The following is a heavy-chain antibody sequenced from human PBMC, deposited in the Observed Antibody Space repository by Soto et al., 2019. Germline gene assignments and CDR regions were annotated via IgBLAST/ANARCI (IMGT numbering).Heavy chain of an antibody. Sequence: SETLSLTCAVYGGSFSGYYWSWIRQPPGKGLEWIGEINHSGSTNYNPSLKSRVTISVDTSKNQFSLKLSSVTAADTAVYYCARDYGGYFDYWGQGTLVT. J-gene: IGHJ4*02. CDR3: ARDYGGYFDY. CDR2: INHSGST. V-gene: IGHV4-34*01. CDR1: GGSFSGYY. D-gene: IGHD4-17*01.